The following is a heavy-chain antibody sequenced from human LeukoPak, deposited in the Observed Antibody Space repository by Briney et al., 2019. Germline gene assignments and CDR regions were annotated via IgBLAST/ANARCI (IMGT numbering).Heavy chain of an antibody. J-gene: IGHJ4*02. CDR1: GFTFSSYA. D-gene: IGHD3-22*01. CDR2: ISGSGGST. CDR3: AKDFEVVSGVYYSDSSGYYFDY. V-gene: IGHV3-23*01. Sequence: GGSLRLSCAASGFTFSSYAMSWVRQAPGKGLEWVSAISGSGGSTYYADSVKGRFTISRDNSKNTLYLQMNRLRAEDTAVYYCAKDFEVVSGVYYSDSSGYYFDYWGQGTLVTVSS.